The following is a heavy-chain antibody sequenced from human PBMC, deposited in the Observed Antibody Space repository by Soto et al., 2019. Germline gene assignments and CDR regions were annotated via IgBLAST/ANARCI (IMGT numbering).Heavy chain of an antibody. J-gene: IGHJ4*02. Sequence: QVQLQESGPGLVKPSQTLSLTCTVSGGSISSGGYYWSWIRQHPGKGLEWIGYIYYSGSTYYNPSLKSRVTISVDTSKNQFALKLSSVTAADTAVYYCARDFGSGSSEAYFDYWGQGTLVTVSS. CDR1: GGSISSGGYY. CDR2: IYYSGST. D-gene: IGHD3-10*01. V-gene: IGHV4-31*03. CDR3: ARDFGSGSSEAYFDY.